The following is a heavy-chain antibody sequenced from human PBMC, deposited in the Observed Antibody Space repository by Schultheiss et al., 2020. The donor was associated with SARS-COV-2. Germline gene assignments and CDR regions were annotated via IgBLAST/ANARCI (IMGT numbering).Heavy chain of an antibody. J-gene: IGHJ4*02. CDR1: GFSLSNARMG. CDR2: IFSNDEK. Sequence: SGPTLVKPTETLTLTCTVSGFSLSNARMGVSWIRQPPGKALEWLAHIFSNDEKSYVTSLKSRLTISKDTSKNQVVLTMTNMDPVDTATYYCARLDPNAPTAGAYFDYWGQGTLVTVSS. D-gene: IGHD1-26*01. CDR3: ARLDPNAPTAGAYFDY. V-gene: IGHV2-26*01.